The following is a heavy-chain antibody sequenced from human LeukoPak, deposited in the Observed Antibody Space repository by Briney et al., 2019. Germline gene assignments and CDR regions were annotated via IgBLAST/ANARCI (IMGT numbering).Heavy chain of an antibody. CDR3: ARGGSSIFGVVISPHWFDP. D-gene: IGHD3-3*01. Sequence: ASVKVSCKASGYTFTSYGISWVRQAPGQGLEWMGWISAYNGNTNYAQKPQGRVTMTTDTSTSTAYMELRSLRSDDTAVYYCARGGSSIFGVVISPHWFDPWGQGTLVTVSS. CDR1: GYTFTSYG. V-gene: IGHV1-18*01. J-gene: IGHJ5*02. CDR2: ISAYNGNT.